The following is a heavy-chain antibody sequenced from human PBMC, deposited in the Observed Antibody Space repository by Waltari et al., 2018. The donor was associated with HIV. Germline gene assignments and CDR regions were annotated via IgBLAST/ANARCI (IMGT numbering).Heavy chain of an antibody. D-gene: IGHD6-19*01. Sequence: EVQLVESGGGLVQPGGSLRLSCAASGFTFSSYDMHWVRQATGKGLEWVSAIGTAGDTYYPGSVKGRFTISRENAKNSLYLQMNSLRAGDTAVYYCARVGSSGWFYFDYWGQGTLVTVSS. CDR1: GFTFSSYD. CDR3: ARVGSSGWFYFDY. V-gene: IGHV3-13*04. CDR2: IGTAGDT. J-gene: IGHJ4*02.